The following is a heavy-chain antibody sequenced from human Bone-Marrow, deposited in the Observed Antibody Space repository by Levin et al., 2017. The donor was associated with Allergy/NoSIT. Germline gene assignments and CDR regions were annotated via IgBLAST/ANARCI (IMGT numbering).Heavy chain of an antibody. Sequence: ASVKVSCKASGYTFTSYAMHWVRQAPGQRLEWMGWINAGNGNTKYSQKFQGRVTITRDTSASTAYMELSSLRSEDTAVYYCARVPEPEGGWDLPADYWGQGTLVTVSS. D-gene: IGHD1-26*01. V-gene: IGHV1-3*01. CDR1: GYTFTSYA. CDR3: ARVPEPEGGWDLPADY. CDR2: INAGNGNT. J-gene: IGHJ4*02.